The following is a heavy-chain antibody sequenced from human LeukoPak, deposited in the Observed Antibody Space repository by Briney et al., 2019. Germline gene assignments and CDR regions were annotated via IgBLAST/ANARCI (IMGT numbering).Heavy chain of an antibody. J-gene: IGHJ4*02. Sequence: GGSLRLSGVGSGFTFTIDSMDWVGQAPGNGLEWVSTISGGGGSTYYADSVKGRFTISRDNSKNTLYLQVNSLRAEDTAVYYCAKGGKWDVTPFDYWGQGTLVTVSS. V-gene: IGHV3-23*01. CDR2: ISGGGGST. D-gene: IGHD1-26*01. CDR1: GFTFTIDS. CDR3: AKGGKWDVTPFDY.